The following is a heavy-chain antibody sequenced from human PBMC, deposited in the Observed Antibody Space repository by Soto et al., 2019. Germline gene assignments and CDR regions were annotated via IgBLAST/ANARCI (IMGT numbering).Heavy chain of an antibody. CDR1: GFAFSSYD. Sequence: GGSLRLSCVDFGFAFSSYDMSWVGQTPGKGLEWVSGISGSGGRTYYADSVKGRFTISRDNSDNTLSLQMHILRVEDTAVYFCAKGGYYSLFDIWGQGTMVTVSS. D-gene: IGHD3-16*01. CDR3: AKGGYYSLFDI. V-gene: IGHV3-23*01. J-gene: IGHJ3*02. CDR2: ISGSGGRT.